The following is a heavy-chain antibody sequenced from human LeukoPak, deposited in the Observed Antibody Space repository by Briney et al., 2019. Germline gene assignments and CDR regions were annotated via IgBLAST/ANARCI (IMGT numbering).Heavy chain of an antibody. CDR1: GYTFTSCE. CDR3: TRGSSGRRDN. V-gene: IGHV1-8*01. D-gene: IGHD6-19*01. Sequence: WASVKVSCMASGYTFTSCEINGVRQATGQGLEWMGWMNTNSGNTGYGQSFQGSITLAREISIGTAYMELSNLTSEDTAIYYCTRGSSGRRDNWGQGTLVSVSA. CDR2: MNTNSGNT. J-gene: IGHJ4*02.